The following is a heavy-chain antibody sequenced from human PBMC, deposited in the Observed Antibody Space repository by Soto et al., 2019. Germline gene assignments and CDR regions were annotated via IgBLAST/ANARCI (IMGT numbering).Heavy chain of an antibody. CDR2: IYYSGST. CDR1: GGSISSYY. V-gene: IGHV4-59*01. D-gene: IGHD1-26*01. Sequence: SETLSLTCTVSGGSISSYYWSWIRQPPGKGLEWIGYIYYSGSTNYNPSLKSRVTISVDTSKNQFSLKLSSVTAADTAVYYCARVLTESPPWEPAFDYWGQGTLVTVSS. J-gene: IGHJ4*02. CDR3: ARVLTESPPWEPAFDY.